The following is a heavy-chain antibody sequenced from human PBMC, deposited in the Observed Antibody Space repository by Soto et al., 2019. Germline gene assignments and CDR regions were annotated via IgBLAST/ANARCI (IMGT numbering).Heavy chain of an antibody. CDR1: GGTFSSYT. CDR3: ASATYELLSGSRSYYMDV. Sequence: QVQLVQSGAEVKKPGSSVKVSCKASGGTFSSYTISWVRQAPGQGHEWMGRIIPILGIANYAQKFQGIVTITADEITSTGDMGLSSLRHEDTAVYFFASATYELLSGSRSYYMDVWGKETQVCVSS. D-gene: IGHD3-9*01. J-gene: IGHJ6*03. V-gene: IGHV1-69*02. CDR2: IIPILGIA.